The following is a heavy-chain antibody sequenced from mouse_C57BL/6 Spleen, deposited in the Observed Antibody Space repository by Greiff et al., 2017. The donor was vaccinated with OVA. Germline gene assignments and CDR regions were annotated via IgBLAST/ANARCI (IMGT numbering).Heavy chain of an antibody. CDR3: TRGSLYYGSSYVDY. D-gene: IGHD1-1*01. CDR1: GFNIKDDY. CDR2: IDPENGDT. J-gene: IGHJ2*01. V-gene: IGHV14-4*01. Sequence: EVQVVESGAELVRPGASVKLSCTASGFNIKDDYMHWVKQRPEQGLEWIGWIDPENGDTEYASKFQGKATITADTSSNTAYLQLSSLTSEDTAVYYCTRGSLYYGSSYVDYWGQGTTLTVSS.